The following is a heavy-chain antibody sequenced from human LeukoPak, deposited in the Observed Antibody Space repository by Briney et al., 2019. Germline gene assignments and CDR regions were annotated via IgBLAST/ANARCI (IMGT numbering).Heavy chain of an antibody. CDR1: GYTFTGYY. J-gene: IGHJ4*02. CDR3: ARNGGGLDY. Sequence: ASVKVSCKASGYTFTGYYMHWVRQAPGQGLEWMGWINPNSGGTNYVQKFQGRVTMTSDTSISTAYMELTRLTSDVTAVYYCARNGGGLDYWGQGTLVTVSS. D-gene: IGHD2-8*01. CDR2: INPNSGGT. V-gene: IGHV1-2*02.